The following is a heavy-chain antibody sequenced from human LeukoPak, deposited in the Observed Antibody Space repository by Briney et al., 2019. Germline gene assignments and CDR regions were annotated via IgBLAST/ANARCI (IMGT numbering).Heavy chain of an antibody. CDR2: ISYSGST. Sequence: SETLSLTCNVSGGXISSYYCSWIRQPPGKGLEWVGYISYSGSTNYNPSLKSRVTISVDTSKNQFSLKLTSVTAADTAVYYCARHSICFDPWGQGTLVTVSS. J-gene: IGHJ5*02. V-gene: IGHV4-59*08. CDR3: ARHSICFDP. CDR1: GGXISSYY.